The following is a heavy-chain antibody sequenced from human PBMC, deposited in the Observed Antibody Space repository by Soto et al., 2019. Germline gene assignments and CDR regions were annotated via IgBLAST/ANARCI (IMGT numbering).Heavy chain of an antibody. D-gene: IGHD1-1*01. V-gene: IGHV3-74*01. CDR2: INSDGSTT. CDR3: ATDGSDAQKV. J-gene: IGHJ6*02. CDR1: GLSFSNTW. Sequence: GGSLRLSCIASGLSFSNTWMHWVRQAPGKGLVWVSHINSDGSTTSYADSVQGRFTISRDNTQNMVYLQMNSLRADDTAVYDCATDGSDAQKVWRQGTTVKVSS.